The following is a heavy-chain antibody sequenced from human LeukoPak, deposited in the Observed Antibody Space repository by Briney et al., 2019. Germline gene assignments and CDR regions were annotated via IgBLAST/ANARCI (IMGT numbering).Heavy chain of an antibody. V-gene: IGHV3-20*04. Sequence: GGSLRLSCAASGFTFDEYGMSWVRQVPGKGLEEVSGIKWNGGSTGYADSVKGRFTISRDNAKNSLYLQTNSLRAEDTALYYCARVSSSLYFWCFDLWGRGTLVTVSS. CDR3: ARVSSSLYFWCFDL. CDR1: GFTFDEYG. CDR2: IKWNGGST. J-gene: IGHJ2*01. D-gene: IGHD6-13*01.